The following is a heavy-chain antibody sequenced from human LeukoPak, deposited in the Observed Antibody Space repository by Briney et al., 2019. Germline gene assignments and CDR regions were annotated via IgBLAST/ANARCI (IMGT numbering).Heavy chain of an antibody. D-gene: IGHD3-10*01. CDR3: ARGPSTHYYGSGNYSYFDY. CDR1: GGSFSGYY. Sequence: PSETLSLTCAVYGGSFSGYYWSWIRQPPGKGLEWVGSIYHSGSTYYNPSLKSRVTISVDTSKNQFSLKLSSVTAADTAVYYCARGPSTHYYGSGNYSYFDYWGQGTLVTVSS. CDR2: IYHSGST. J-gene: IGHJ4*02. V-gene: IGHV4-34*01.